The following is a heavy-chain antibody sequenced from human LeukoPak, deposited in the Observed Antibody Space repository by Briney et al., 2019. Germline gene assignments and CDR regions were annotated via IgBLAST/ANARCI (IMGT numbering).Heavy chain of an antibody. D-gene: IGHD1-26*01. Sequence: GGSLKLSCAASGFTFSGSAMHWVRQASGKGLEWVGRIRSKANSYATAYAASVKGRFTISRDDSKNTAYLQMNSLKTEDTAVYYCTPVSGSYSDYYYYYYMDVSGKGTTVTVSS. CDR2: IRSKANSYAT. CDR1: GFTFSGSA. CDR3: TPVSGSYSDYYYYYYMDV. J-gene: IGHJ6*03. V-gene: IGHV3-73*01.